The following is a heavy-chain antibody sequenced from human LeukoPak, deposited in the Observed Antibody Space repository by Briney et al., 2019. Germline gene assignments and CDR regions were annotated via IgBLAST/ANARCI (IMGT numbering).Heavy chain of an antibody. CDR2: FGDSAAGT. CDR1: GFSFSDSA. D-gene: IGHD3-22*01. Sequence: GGSLRLSCAASGFSFSDSAMSWVRQAPGKGLEWVSTFGDSAAGTYYADSVKGRFTISRDNSKNTLYLQMNSLRAEDTAVYYCARIDSSGYYYFVDDWGQGTLVTVSS. J-gene: IGHJ4*02. CDR3: ARIDSSGYYYFVDD. V-gene: IGHV3-23*01.